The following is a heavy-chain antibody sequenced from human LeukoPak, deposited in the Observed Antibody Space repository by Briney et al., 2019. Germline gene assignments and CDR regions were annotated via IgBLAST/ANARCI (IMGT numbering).Heavy chain of an antibody. CDR3: ARTYGDLYFDY. Sequence: VGSLRLSCAASGFTFSSYSMNWVRQAPGKGLEWVSFISSSSSYIYYADSVKGRFTISRDNAKNSLYLQMNSLRAEDTAVYYCARTYGDLYFDYWGQETLVTVSS. CDR1: GFTFSSYS. D-gene: IGHD4-17*01. V-gene: IGHV3-21*01. J-gene: IGHJ4*02. CDR2: ISSSSSYI.